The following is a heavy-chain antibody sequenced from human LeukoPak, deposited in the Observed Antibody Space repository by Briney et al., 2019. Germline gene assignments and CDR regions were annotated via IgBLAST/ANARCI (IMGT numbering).Heavy chain of an antibody. V-gene: IGHV3-74*01. CDR2: INSDGSST. CDR1: GFMLSSYW. CDR3: ARGPGAFDI. J-gene: IGHJ3*02. Sequence: GGSLRLSCVASGFMLSSYWMNWVRQAPGKGLVWVSRINSDGSSTSYADSVKGRFTISRDNAKNTLFLQMNSLRAEDTAVYYCARGPGAFDIWGQGTMVTVSS. D-gene: IGHD2-2*01.